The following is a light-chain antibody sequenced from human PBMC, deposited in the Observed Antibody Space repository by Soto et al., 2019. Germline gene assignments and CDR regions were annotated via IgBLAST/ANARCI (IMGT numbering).Light chain of an antibody. CDR1: SSKFGRNY. CDR3: ASWGDSLSGYWA. J-gene: IGLJ3*02. V-gene: IGLV1-47*01. Sequence: QSVLTQPPSASGTPGQSVTISCSGSSSKFGRNYVYWYQQLPGTAPKLLIYKNDQRPSGVPDRFSGSKSGASASLAISGLQSEDEADYYCASWGDSLSGYWAFGGGTKLTVL. CDR2: KND.